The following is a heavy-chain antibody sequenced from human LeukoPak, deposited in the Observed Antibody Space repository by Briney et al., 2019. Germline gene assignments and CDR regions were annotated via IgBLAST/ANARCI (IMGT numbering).Heavy chain of an antibody. CDR3: AWGMATIVDY. J-gene: IGHJ4*02. Sequence: AAVKVSCKASGCTFTSYGISWVRQAPAQGLEWVGWISAYSGNTNYTEKLQGRVTMTTDTSTSPAYMELRSLRSDDTAVYYCAWGMATIVDYWGQGTLVTVSS. D-gene: IGHD5-24*01. CDR2: ISAYSGNT. CDR1: GCTFTSYG. V-gene: IGHV1-18*01.